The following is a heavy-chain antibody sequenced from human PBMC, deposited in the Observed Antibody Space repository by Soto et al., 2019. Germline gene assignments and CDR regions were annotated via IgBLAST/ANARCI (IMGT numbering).Heavy chain of an antibody. Sequence: SETLSLTCAVSGGSIISADSYWFWIRKHPGKGLEWIGYIAYSGDTYYNPSLRSRVTISADTSENKFSLTLKSVTAADTAVYYCAARHFWSRPWTDRRLDYWGQGTLVTVSS. J-gene: IGHJ4*02. CDR2: IAYSGDT. D-gene: IGHD3-3*02. V-gene: IGHV4-31*11. CDR1: GGSIISADSY. CDR3: AARHFWSRPWTDRRLDY.